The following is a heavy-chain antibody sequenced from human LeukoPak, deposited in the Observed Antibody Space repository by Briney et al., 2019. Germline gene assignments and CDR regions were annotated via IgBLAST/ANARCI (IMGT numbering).Heavy chain of an antibody. CDR1: GGSISSGSYY. D-gene: IGHD4-11*01. V-gene: IGHV4-61*02. J-gene: IGHJ5*02. CDR2: IYTSGST. CDR3: ARDYSNSNWLDP. Sequence: SETLSLTCTVSGGSISSGSYYWSWIRQPAGKGLEWIGRIYTSGSTNYNPSLKSRVTISVDTSKNQFSLKLSSVTAADTAVYYCARDYSNSNWLDPWGQGTLVTVSS.